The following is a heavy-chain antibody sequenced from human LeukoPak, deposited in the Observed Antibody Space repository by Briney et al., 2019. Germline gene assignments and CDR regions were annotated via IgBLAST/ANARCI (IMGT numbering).Heavy chain of an antibody. D-gene: IGHD3-22*01. J-gene: IGHJ4*02. CDR2: INHSGGT. V-gene: IGHV4-34*01. CDR3: ARGFRKSTDSSGYPAFDY. CDR1: GGSFIGYD. Sequence: PSETLSLTCAVYGGSFIGYDWTWIRQPPGKGLEWIGEINHSGGTNYNPSLKSRVTISVDTSKNQFSLKLSSVTAADTAVYYCARGFRKSTDSSGYPAFDYWGQGTLVTVSS.